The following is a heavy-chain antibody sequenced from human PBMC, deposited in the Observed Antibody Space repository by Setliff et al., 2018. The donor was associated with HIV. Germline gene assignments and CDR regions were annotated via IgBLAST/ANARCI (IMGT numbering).Heavy chain of an antibody. CDR3: ARGGTYCTNGVCYTHNWFDP. CDR1: GYIFTSYD. Sequence: GASVKVSCKASGYIFTSYDVNWVRQATGQGLEWMGWMNPNSGNTGYAQKFQGRVTITRNTSISTAYMELSSLRSEDTAVYYCARGGTYCTNGVCYTHNWFDPWGQGTLVTVSS. V-gene: IGHV1-8*03. D-gene: IGHD2-8*01. CDR2: MNPNSGNT. J-gene: IGHJ5*02.